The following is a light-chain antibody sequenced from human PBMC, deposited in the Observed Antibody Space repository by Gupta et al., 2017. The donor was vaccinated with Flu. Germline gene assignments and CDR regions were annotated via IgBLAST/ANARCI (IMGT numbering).Light chain of an antibody. J-gene: IGKJ4*01. CDR3: QQSYSTPFT. CDR1: QNISSY. V-gene: IGKV1-39*01. CDR2: DAS. Sequence: DTHMTQSLSSLSVSVGDRVAIACRASQNISSYINWYQKKPGKAPKLLIYDASSLQSGVPSRFSGSGSGTDFTLTISSLQPEDFATYYCQQSYSTPFTFGGGTKVENK.